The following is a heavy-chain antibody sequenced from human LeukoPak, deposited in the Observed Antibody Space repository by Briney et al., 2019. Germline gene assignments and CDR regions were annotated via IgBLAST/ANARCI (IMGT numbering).Heavy chain of an antibody. CDR1: GGSISSGGYY. J-gene: IGHJ3*02. CDR3: ARMYYDFWSGPPRDAFDI. D-gene: IGHD3-3*01. Sequence: SETLSLTCTVSGGSISSGGYYWSWIRQPPGKGLEWIGYIYYSGSTNYNPSLKSRVTISVDTSKNQFSLKLSSVTAADTAVYYCARMYYDFWSGPPRDAFDIWGQGTMVTVSS. V-gene: IGHV4-61*08. CDR2: IYYSGST.